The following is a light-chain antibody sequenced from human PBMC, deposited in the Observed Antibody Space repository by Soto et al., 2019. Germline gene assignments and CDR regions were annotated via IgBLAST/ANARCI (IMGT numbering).Light chain of an antibody. J-gene: IGKJ1*01. Sequence: DILMTQTPLSLSIIPGQTASISFNSSQSLLHSDGKTYFYWYVQKAGQAPQPLIYEVSNRFSGVPERFSGSGSRTDFTLKISRVEADDVGIYYCMQAIDIPWTFGQGTKV. CDR2: EVS. CDR1: QSLLHSDGKTY. CDR3: MQAIDIPWT. V-gene: IGKV2-29*03.